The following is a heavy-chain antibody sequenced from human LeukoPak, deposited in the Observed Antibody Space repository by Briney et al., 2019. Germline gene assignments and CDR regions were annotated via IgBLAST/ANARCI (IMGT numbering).Heavy chain of an antibody. V-gene: IGHV4-59*01. CDR3: ARARIGGWFDP. CDR2: LYYIGST. D-gene: IGHD2-15*01. CDR1: GASIGSYY. J-gene: IGHJ5*02. Sequence: SETLSLTCTVSGASIGSYYWSWIRQSPGKGLEWIGYLYYIGSTDYNPSLKSRVTISVDTSKNEFFMKLKSVTAADTAMYYCARARIGGWFDPWGQGTLVTVSS.